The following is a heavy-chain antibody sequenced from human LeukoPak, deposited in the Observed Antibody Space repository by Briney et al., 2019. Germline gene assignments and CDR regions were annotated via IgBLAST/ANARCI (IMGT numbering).Heavy chain of an antibody. CDR3: VRNTLGHYDAFDI. CDR2: IYYSGSI. CDR1: GGSISGYY. J-gene: IGHJ3*02. Sequence: SETLSLACTVSGGSISGYYWSWIRQPPGKGLEWIGYIYYSGSINYNSSLKSRVTISVDTSRNQFSLKLSSMTAADTAVYYCVRNTLGHYDAFDIWGQGTMVTVSS. D-gene: IGHD1/OR15-1a*01. V-gene: IGHV4-59*01.